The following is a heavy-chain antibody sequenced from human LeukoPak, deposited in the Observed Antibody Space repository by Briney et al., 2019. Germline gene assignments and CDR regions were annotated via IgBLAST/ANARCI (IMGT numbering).Heavy chain of an antibody. CDR1: GFTFSSYW. V-gene: IGHV3-7*04. J-gene: IGHJ6*02. Sequence: GGSLRLSCAASGFTFSSYWMSWVRQAPGKGLEWVANIKQNGNEKYYVDSVKGRFTISRDNAKNSLYLQMNSLRAEDTAVYYCARGYDILTGPGNYYYYGMDVWGQGTTVTVSS. D-gene: IGHD3-9*01. CDR2: IKQNGNEK. CDR3: ARGYDILTGPGNYYYYGMDV.